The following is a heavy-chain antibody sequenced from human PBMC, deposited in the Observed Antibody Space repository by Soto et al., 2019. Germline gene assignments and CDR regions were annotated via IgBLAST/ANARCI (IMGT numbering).Heavy chain of an antibody. CDR2: INPNSGGT. CDR1: GYTFTGYY. CDR3: AREKVDYYDSSGYYYVSRPADAFDI. D-gene: IGHD3-22*01. J-gene: IGHJ3*02. V-gene: IGHV1-2*04. Sequence: ASVRVSCKASGYTFTGYYMHWVRQAPGQGLEWMGWINPNSGGTNYAQKFQGWVTMTRDTSISTAYMELSRLRSDDTAVYYCAREKVDYYDSSGYYYVSRPADAFDIWGQETMVTVSS.